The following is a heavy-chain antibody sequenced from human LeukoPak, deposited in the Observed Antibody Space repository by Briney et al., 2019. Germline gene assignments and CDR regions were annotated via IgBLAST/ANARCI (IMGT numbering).Heavy chain of an antibody. CDR3: ARGYDSSGYFDY. CDR2: IYYSGST. D-gene: IGHD3-22*01. CDR1: GGSIRGYY. V-gene: IGHV4-59*01. Sequence: SETLSLTCTVSGGSIRGYYWSWIRQPPGKGLEWIGYIYYSGSTNYNPSLKSRVTISVDTSKNQFSLKLSSVTAADTAVYYCARGYDSSGYFDYWGQGTLVTVSS. J-gene: IGHJ4*02.